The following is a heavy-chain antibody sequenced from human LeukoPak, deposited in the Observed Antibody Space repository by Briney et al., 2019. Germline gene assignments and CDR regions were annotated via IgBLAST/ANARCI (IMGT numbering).Heavy chain of an antibody. Sequence: GGSLRLSCAASGFTFSSYWMTWVRQAPGKGLEWLTNIKQDGSEIHYVDSVKGRFTISRDNAKNSLYLQMNSLRAEDTAVYYCATSRLRAAYDIWGQGTMVTVSS. D-gene: IGHD4-17*01. V-gene: IGHV3-7*01. J-gene: IGHJ3*02. CDR1: GFTFSSYW. CDR3: ATSRLRAAYDI. CDR2: IKQDGSEI.